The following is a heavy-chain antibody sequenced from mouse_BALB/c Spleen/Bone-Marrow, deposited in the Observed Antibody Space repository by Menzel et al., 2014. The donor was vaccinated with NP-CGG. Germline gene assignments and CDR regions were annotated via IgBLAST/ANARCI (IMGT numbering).Heavy chain of an antibody. CDR1: SYSFTGYF. J-gene: IGHJ1*01. CDR3: TRVTTNWYFDV. V-gene: IGHV1-20*02. CDR2: INPYNGDT. D-gene: IGHD1-1*01. Sequence: EVKLVESGPELVKPGASVKISCKASSYSFTGYFMNWVMQSHGKSLEWIGRINPYNGDTFYNQKFKDKATLTEDKSSSTAHMELRSLASEDSAVYYCTRVTTNWYFDVWGAGTTVTVSS.